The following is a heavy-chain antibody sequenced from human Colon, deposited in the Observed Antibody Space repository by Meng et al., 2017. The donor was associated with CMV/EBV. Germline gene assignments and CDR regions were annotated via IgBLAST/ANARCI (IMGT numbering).Heavy chain of an antibody. CDR2: TYYRSKYYN. J-gene: IGHJ4*02. V-gene: IGHV6-1*01. Sequence: QVPLQQSGPGLVTPSQXLSLTCAISGDSVSSTSAAWNWIRQSPSRGLEWLGRTYYRSKYYNDYALSVKSRITINPDTSKNQFSLQLNSVTPEDTATYYCARDWGDVRGGFDFWGPGTLVTVSS. CDR1: GDSVSSTSAA. CDR3: ARDWGDVRGGFDF. D-gene: IGHD3-10*02.